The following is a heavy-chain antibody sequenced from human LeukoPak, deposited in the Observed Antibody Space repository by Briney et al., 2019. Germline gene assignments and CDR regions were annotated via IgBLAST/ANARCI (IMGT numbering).Heavy chain of an antibody. CDR2: ISWNSGSI. V-gene: IGHV3-9*01. Sequence: GGSLRLSCAASGFTFDDYAMHWVRQAPGKGLEWVSGISWNSGSIGYADSVKGRLTISRDNAKNSLYLQMNSLRAEDTALYYCAKDRWELPQYYFDYWGQGTLVTVSS. CDR3: AKDRWELPQYYFDY. CDR1: GFTFDDYA. J-gene: IGHJ4*02. D-gene: IGHD1-26*01.